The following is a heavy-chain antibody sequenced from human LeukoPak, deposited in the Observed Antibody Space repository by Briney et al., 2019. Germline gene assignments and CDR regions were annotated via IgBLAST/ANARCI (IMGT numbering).Heavy chain of an antibody. CDR2: INPSGGST. CDR3: ARAAQIYNYDWGANYYMDV. Sequence: GASVKVSCKASGYTFTSYYMHWVRQAPGQGLEWMGIINPSGGSTSYAQKFQGRVTMTRDMSTSTVYMELSSLRSEDTAVYYCARAAQIYNYDWGANYYMDVWGKGTTVTVSS. CDR1: GYTFTSYY. V-gene: IGHV1-46*01. J-gene: IGHJ6*03. D-gene: IGHD3-16*01.